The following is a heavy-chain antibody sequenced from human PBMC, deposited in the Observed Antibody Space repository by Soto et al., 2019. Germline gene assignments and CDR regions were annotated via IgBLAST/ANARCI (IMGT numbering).Heavy chain of an antibody. Sequence: QVQLQESGPGLVKPSQTLSLTCTVSGGSIIGGGYYWSWIRQHPGKGLEWIGYIYYSGSTYYNPCLKRGFTISVNTSKNQFSLKLCSVHHAHKAVYYCARGSIPAVWYAFDIWGQGTMVSVSS. CDR3: ARGSIPAVWYAFDI. D-gene: IGHD6-19*01. CDR1: GGSIIGGGYY. V-gene: IGHV4-31*03. CDR2: IYYSGST. J-gene: IGHJ3*02.